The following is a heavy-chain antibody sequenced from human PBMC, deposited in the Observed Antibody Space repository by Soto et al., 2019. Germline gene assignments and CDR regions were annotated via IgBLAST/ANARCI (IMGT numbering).Heavy chain of an antibody. Sequence: PGGSLRLSCAASGFTVSSNYMSWVRQAPGKGLEWVTVIHSGGSTFYADSVKGRFTISRHNSKNTLYLQMDSLRTEDTAVYYCARAPMGGNDGGTEYWGQGTLVTVSS. V-gene: IGHV3-53*04. D-gene: IGHD1-1*01. CDR1: GFTVSSNY. J-gene: IGHJ4*02. CDR3: ARAPMGGNDGGTEY. CDR2: IHSGGST.